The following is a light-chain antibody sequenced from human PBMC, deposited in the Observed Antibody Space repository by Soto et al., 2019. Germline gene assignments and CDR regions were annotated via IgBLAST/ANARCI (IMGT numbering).Light chain of an antibody. J-gene: IGKJ4*01. V-gene: IGKV3-20*01. Sequence: EIVLTQSPGTLSLSPGERATLSRRASQTITTLAWYQRKPGQAPRLLIYRVSSRATGVPDRFSGSGSGTDYTLTISRLEPEDFAVYYCQQYGNLPLTFGGGTKVDIK. CDR3: QQYGNLPLT. CDR1: QTITT. CDR2: RVS.